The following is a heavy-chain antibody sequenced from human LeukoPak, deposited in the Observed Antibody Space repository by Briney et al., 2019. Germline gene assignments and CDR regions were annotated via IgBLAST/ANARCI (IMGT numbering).Heavy chain of an antibody. CDR3: ARAPYCSSGSCNHFYYSMGV. D-gene: IGHD2-15*01. J-gene: IGHJ6*02. CDR1: GGSFSGYY. Sequence: PSETLSLTCAVYGGSFSGYYWSWIRQPPGKGLEWIGEINHSGSNNYNPSLKSRVTISVDTSKNQFSLKLSSVTAADTAVYYCARAPYCSSGSCNHFYYSMGVWGQGTTVTVSS. V-gene: IGHV4-34*01. CDR2: INHSGSN.